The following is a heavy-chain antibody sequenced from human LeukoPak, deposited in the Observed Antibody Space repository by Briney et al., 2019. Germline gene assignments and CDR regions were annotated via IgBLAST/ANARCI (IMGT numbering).Heavy chain of an antibody. Sequence: GASLKICSTAAGYSITSYWNGGVRHMPGKMQGWMGIINPGGSDTKYNQSLQRQVTISADKSISTADLQWSSLKASDTAMYYCARRDSSAGVDYWGQGTLVTVSS. J-gene: IGHJ4*02. CDR2: INPGGSDT. CDR3: ARRDSSAGVDY. D-gene: IGHD6-25*01. V-gene: IGHV5-51*01. CDR1: GYSITSYW.